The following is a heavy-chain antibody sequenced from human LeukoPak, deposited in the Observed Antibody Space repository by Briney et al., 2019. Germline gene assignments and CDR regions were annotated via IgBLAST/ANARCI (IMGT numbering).Heavy chain of an antibody. D-gene: IGHD3-3*01. CDR1: GCSISSGSYY. Sequence: PSETLSLTCTVSGCSISSGSYYWSWIRQPAGKGLEWIGRIYTSGSTNYNPSLRSRVTISVDTSKNQFPLKLSSVTAADTAVYYCARDTIPEGLDYWGQGTLVTVSS. CDR2: IYTSGST. CDR3: ARDTIPEGLDY. V-gene: IGHV4-61*02. J-gene: IGHJ4*02.